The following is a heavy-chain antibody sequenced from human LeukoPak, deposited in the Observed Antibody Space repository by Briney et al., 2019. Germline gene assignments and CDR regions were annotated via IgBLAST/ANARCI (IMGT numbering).Heavy chain of an antibody. CDR1: GFTFSSYA. CDR2: ISGSGGST. Sequence: PGGSLRLSCAASGFTFSSYAMSWARQAPGKGLEWVSAISGSGGSTYYADSVKGRFTISRDNSKNTLYLQMNSLRAEDTAVYYCAKDGMVRGVIIDYFDYWGQGTLVTVSS. J-gene: IGHJ4*02. D-gene: IGHD3-10*01. CDR3: AKDGMVRGVIIDYFDY. V-gene: IGHV3-23*01.